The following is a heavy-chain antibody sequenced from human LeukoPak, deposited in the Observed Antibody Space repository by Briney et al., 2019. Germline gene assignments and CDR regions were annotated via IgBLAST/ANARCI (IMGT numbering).Heavy chain of an antibody. Sequence: SETLSLTCLVSGGSISTYYWSWIRQPPGKGLEWIGYIYYSGNTNYNPSLKSRVTISVETSKSQFSLKLSSVTAADTAVYYCARAILTGFIGPYYFDYWGQGTLVTVSS. D-gene: IGHD3-9*01. CDR2: IYYSGNT. J-gene: IGHJ4*02. V-gene: IGHV4-59*12. CDR1: GGSISTYY. CDR3: ARAILTGFIGPYYFDY.